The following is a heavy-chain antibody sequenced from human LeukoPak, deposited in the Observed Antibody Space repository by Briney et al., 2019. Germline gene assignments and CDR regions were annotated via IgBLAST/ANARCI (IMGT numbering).Heavy chain of an antibody. CDR1: GFTFSGHG. J-gene: IGHJ4*02. D-gene: IGHD2/OR15-2a*01. CDR2: IWANGITK. Sequence: GGSLRLPCVASGFTFSGHGMHWVRQAPGKGLEWVAVIWANGITKHYADSVKGRFTISRDNSRSTLYLQMTSLTAEDTAIYYCARDASFYADDYWGQGTQVTVSS. CDR3: ARDASFYADDY. V-gene: IGHV3-33*01.